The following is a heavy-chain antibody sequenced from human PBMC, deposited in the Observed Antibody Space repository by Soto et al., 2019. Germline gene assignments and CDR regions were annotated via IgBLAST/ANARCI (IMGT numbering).Heavy chain of an antibody. CDR3: ARIQNFYYYYMDV. V-gene: IGHV4-39*01. J-gene: IGHJ6*03. CDR1: GGTISSSRDY. Sequence: QLQLQESGPGLVKPSETLSLTCTVSGGTISSSRDYWGWIRQPPGKGLEWIGSILYSGSTYYNPSLRSRVTISVDSSKNQFSLRLSSVTAADTAVYYCARIQNFYYYYMDVWGKGTTVTVSS. CDR2: ILYSGST.